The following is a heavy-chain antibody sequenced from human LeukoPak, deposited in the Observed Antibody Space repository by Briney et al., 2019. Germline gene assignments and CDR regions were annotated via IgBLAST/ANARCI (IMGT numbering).Heavy chain of an antibody. CDR3: ARGDCSGSICYSPMDV. Sequence: SETLSLTCTVSGGSISSSSYYWGWIRQPPGKGLEWIGSIYYSGSTYYNPSLKSRVTISVDTSKNQFSLKLSSVTAADTAVYYCARGDCSGSICYSPMDVWGTGTTVTVSS. V-gene: IGHV4-39*07. J-gene: IGHJ6*03. CDR2: IYYSGST. CDR1: GGSISSSSYY. D-gene: IGHD2-21*01.